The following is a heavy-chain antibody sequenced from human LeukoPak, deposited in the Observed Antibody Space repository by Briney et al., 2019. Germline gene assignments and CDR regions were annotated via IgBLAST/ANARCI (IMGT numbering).Heavy chain of an antibody. V-gene: IGHV3-30*03. D-gene: IGHD3-22*01. CDR2: ISYDGSNK. Sequence: GGSLRLSCAASGFTFSSYGMHWVRQAPGMGLEWVAVISYDGSNKYYADSVKGRFTISRDNSKNTLYLQMNSLRAEDTAVYYCARDHYDSSGYYVSQDYWGQGTLVTVSS. CDR3: ARDHYDSSGYYVSQDY. J-gene: IGHJ4*02. CDR1: GFTFSSYG.